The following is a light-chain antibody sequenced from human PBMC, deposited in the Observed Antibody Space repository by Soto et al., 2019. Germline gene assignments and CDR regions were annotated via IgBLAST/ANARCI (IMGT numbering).Light chain of an antibody. J-gene: IGKJ5*01. Sequence: EIVMTQSPATLSVSPWERATLSCMASPSVTNFLAWYQQKPGQTPRLLIYGASTRASGVPAKFSGSGSGTEFTLTISSLQSEDFAVYYCQQYHNWPLTFGQGTRLEIK. V-gene: IGKV3-15*01. CDR1: PSVTNF. CDR2: GAS. CDR3: QQYHNWPLT.